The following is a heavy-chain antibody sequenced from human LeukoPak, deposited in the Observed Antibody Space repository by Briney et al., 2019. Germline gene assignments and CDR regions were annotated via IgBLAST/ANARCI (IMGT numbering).Heavy chain of an antibody. CDR2: IYSGGST. J-gene: IGHJ6*03. CDR3: ASGSGSYRTPYYYMGV. V-gene: IGHV3-53*01. CDR1: GFTVSSNY. D-gene: IGHD3-10*01. Sequence: PPGGSLRLSCVASGFTVSSNYMSWVRQAPGKGLEWVSVIYSGGSTYYADSVKGRFTISRDNSKNTLYLQMNSLRAEDTAVYYCASGSGSYRTPYYYMGVWGTGTTVTVSS.